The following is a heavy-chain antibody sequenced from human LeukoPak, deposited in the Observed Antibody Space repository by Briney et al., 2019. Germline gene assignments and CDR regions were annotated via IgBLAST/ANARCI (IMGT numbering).Heavy chain of an antibody. CDR1: GFTFSSYA. J-gene: IGHJ6*02. Sequence: GGSLGLSCAASGFTFSSYAMSWVRQAPGKGLEWVSAISSSGGSTYYADSVKGRFTISRDNSKNTLYLQMNSLRAEDTAVYYCAKEVCSSTSCYVIAYYGMDVWGQGTTVTVSS. CDR3: AKEVCSSTSCYVIAYYGMDV. D-gene: IGHD2-2*01. V-gene: IGHV3-23*01. CDR2: ISSSGGST.